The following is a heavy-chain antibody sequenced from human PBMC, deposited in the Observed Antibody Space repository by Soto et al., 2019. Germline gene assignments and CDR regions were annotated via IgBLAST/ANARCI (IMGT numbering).Heavy chain of an antibody. CDR1: GFTFSSYS. CDR2: ISSSSSTI. D-gene: IGHD2-15*01. Sequence: GGSLRLSCAASGFTFSSYSRNWVRQAPGKGLEWVSDISSSSSTIYYADSGRGRFTISRDNAKNSLYLPRNSLRDEDTAVYYCASDAGGSPPSFDYWGQGTLVTVSS. CDR3: ASDAGGSPPSFDY. V-gene: IGHV3-48*02. J-gene: IGHJ4*02.